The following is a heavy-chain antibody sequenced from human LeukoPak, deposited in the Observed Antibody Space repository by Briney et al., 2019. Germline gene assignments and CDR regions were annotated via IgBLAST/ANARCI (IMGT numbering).Heavy chain of an antibody. CDR1: GFTFNSYA. CDR3: AKADSGMIEEAGAFDI. D-gene: IGHD3-22*01. J-gene: IGHJ3*02. CDR2: ISGSGGST. V-gene: IGHV3-23*01. Sequence: GGSLRLSCAASGFTFNSYAMSWVRQAPGKGLEWVSAISGSGGSTFYADSVKGRFTISRDNSKNTLYLQMNSLRAEDTAVYYCAKADSGMIEEAGAFDIWGQGTMVTVSS.